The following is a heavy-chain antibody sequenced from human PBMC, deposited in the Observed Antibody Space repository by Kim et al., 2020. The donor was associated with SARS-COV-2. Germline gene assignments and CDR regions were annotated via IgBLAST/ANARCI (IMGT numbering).Heavy chain of an antibody. D-gene: IGHD4-17*01. Sequence: ANAVKGRFTISRDNSKNTLYLQMGSLRAEDMAVYYGARNYGGNSLGYFDYWGQGTLVTVSS. V-gene: IGHV3-64*01. J-gene: IGHJ4*02. CDR3: ARNYGGNSLGYFDY.